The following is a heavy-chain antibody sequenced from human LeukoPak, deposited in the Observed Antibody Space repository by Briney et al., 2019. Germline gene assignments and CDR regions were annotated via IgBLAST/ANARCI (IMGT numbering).Heavy chain of an antibody. V-gene: IGHV1-18*01. Sequence: ASVKVSCKASGYTFTSYGISWVRQAPGQGLEWMGWISAYNGNTNYAQKLQGRVTMTTDTSTSTAYMELRSLRSDDTAVYYCARRSFYLYYYDSSGYEFDYWGQGTLVTVSS. CDR1: GYTFTSYG. J-gene: IGHJ4*02. D-gene: IGHD3-22*01. CDR3: ARRSFYLYYYDSSGYEFDY. CDR2: ISAYNGNT.